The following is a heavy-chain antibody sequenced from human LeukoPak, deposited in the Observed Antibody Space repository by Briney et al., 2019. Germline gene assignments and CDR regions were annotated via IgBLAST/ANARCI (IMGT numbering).Heavy chain of an antibody. Sequence: GGSLRLSCAASGFTFIIYSMNWVRQAPGKGLEWVSYISSSSSSIYYADSVKSRFTISRDNARNSLYLQMNSLRNEDTAVYYCARRSSGYYYTFDYWGQGTLLTVSS. CDR3: ARRSSGYYYTFDY. D-gene: IGHD3-22*01. CDR1: GFTFIIYS. CDR2: ISSSSSSI. V-gene: IGHV3-48*02. J-gene: IGHJ4*02.